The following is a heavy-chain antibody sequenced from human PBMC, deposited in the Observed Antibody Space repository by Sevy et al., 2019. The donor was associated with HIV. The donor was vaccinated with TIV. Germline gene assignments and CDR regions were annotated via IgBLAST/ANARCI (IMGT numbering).Heavy chain of an antibody. CDR1: GGSITSLY. CDR3: AGENAWGRGYS. V-gene: IGHV4-59*08. D-gene: IGHD1-26*01. J-gene: IGHJ4*02. CDR2: IYYNGYI. Sequence: SETLSLTCTVSGGSITSLYWNWIRQPPGKGLEWIATIYYNGYINYNPSLKSRVTLSLDTSKNQFSLRVSSVTAADTAMYYCAGENAWGRGYSWGQGTLVTVSS.